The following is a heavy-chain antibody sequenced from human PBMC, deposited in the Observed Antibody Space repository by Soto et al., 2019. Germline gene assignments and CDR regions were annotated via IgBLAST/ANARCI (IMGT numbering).Heavy chain of an antibody. CDR3: AREHHTPDIVVGLRGVWGNYGMDV. CDR2: IWYDGSNK. CDR1: GFTFSSYG. V-gene: IGHV3-33*01. Sequence: GESLKISCAASGFTFSSYGMHWVRQAPGKGLEWVAVIWYDGSNKYYADSVKGRFTISRDNSKNTLYLQMNSLRAEDTAVYYCAREHHTPDIVVGLRGVWGNYGMDVWGQGTTVTVSS. J-gene: IGHJ6*02. D-gene: IGHD2-2*01.